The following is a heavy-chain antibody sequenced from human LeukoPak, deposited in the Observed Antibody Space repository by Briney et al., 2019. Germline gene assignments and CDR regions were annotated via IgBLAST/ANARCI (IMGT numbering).Heavy chain of an antibody. CDR1: GFTFSSYS. V-gene: IGHV3-48*04. Sequence: PGGSLRLSCAASGFTFSSYSMNWVRQAPGKGLEWVSYISSSSSTIYYADSVKGRFTISRDNAKNSLYLQMNSLRAEDTAVYYCAREQWRQYYYGMDVWGQGTTVTVSS. J-gene: IGHJ6*02. CDR2: ISSSSSTI. CDR3: AREQWRQYYYGMDV. D-gene: IGHD6-19*01.